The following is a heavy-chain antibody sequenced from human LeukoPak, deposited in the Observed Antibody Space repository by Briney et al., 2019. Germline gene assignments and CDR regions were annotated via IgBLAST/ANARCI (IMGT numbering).Heavy chain of an antibody. D-gene: IGHD4-17*01. CDR2: IHYSGGT. CDR1: GDSSSSGGYF. J-gene: IGHJ2*01. CDR3: ARHGQWDYGALRGFFDL. V-gene: IGHV4-39*01. Sequence: SETLSLTCNVSGDSSSSGGYFWGWVRQPPGKRLGWVGSIHYSGGTYYNPSLKTRVTILDTSKDHFPLRPTSVPAPDPAVYYRARHGQWDYGALRGFFDLCGRGTQVTVSS.